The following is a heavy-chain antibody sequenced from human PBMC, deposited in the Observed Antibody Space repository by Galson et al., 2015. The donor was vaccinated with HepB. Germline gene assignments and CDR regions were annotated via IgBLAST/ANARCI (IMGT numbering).Heavy chain of an antibody. CDR3: AKGGWEWELPPWD. D-gene: IGHD1-26*01. V-gene: IGHV3-23*01. J-gene: IGHJ4*02. CDR2: ISGSGGST. CDR1: GFAFSSYA. Sequence: SLRLSCAASGFAFSSYAMSWVRQAPGKGLEWVSSISGSGGSTYYADSVKGRFTISRDNSKNTLYLQMNSLRAEDTAVYYCAKGGWEWELPPWDWGQGTLVTVSS.